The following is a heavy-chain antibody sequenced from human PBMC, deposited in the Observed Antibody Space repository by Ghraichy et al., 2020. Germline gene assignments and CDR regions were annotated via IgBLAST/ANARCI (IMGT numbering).Heavy chain of an antibody. D-gene: IGHD1-26*01. V-gene: IGHV4-34*01. J-gene: IGHJ5*02. CDR2: INHSGST. Sequence: SETLSLTCAVYGGSFSGYYWSWIRQPPGKGLEWIGEINHSGSTNYNPSLKSRVTISVDTSKNQFSLKLSSVTAADTAVYYCARGLPRGSYSGGTQYNWFDPWGQGTLVTVSS. CDR1: GGSFSGYY. CDR3: ARGLPRGSYSGGTQYNWFDP.